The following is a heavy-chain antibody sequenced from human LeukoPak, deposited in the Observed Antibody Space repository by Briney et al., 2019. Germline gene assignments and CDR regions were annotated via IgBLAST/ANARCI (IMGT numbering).Heavy chain of an antibody. CDR2: IWYDGSNK. J-gene: IGHJ4*02. V-gene: IGHV3-33*01. CDR3: AREGPRGNSQFDY. D-gene: IGHD2/OR15-2a*01. Sequence: GGSLRLSCAASGFTFSSYGMHWVRQAPGKGLEWVALIWYDGSNKYYTDSVKGRLTISKDNSKNTLYLQMNSLRAEDTAIYYCAREGPRGNSQFDYWGQGTLVTVSS. CDR1: GFTFSSYG.